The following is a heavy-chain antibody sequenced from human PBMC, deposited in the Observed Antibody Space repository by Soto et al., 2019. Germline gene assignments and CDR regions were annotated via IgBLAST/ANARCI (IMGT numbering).Heavy chain of an antibody. CDR2: ISYDGSNK. J-gene: IGHJ4*02. V-gene: IGHV3-30*18. Sequence: QVQLVESGGGVVQPGRSLRLSCAASGFTFSSYGMHWVRQAPGKGLEWVAVISYDGSNKYYADSVKGRFTISRDNSKNRLYLQMNSLRAEDTAVYYCAKDRGYSYGQYYFDYWGQGTLVTVSS. CDR3: AKDRGYSYGQYYFDY. D-gene: IGHD5-18*01. CDR1: GFTFSSYG.